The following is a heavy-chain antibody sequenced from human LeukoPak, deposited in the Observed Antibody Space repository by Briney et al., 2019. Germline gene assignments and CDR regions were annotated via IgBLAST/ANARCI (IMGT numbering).Heavy chain of an antibody. CDR2: ISGNGGRT. V-gene: IGHV3-23*01. CDR1: GFTFSSYA. D-gene: IGHD5-24*01. J-gene: IGHJ5*02. Sequence: PGGSLRLSCAASGFTFSSYAMSWVRQAPGKGLEWVSAISGNGGRTYYADSVKGRFTISRDNSKNTLYLQMNSLRAEDTAVYYCAKVAEMDTILGKFDNWGKGTLVTVSS. CDR3: AKVAEMDTILGKFDN.